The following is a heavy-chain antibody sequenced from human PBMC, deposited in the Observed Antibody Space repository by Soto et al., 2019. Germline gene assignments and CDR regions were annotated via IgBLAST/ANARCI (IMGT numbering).Heavy chain of an antibody. J-gene: IGHJ3*02. CDR1: GFTFSSYS. D-gene: IGHD4-17*01. CDR3: ARDRYGDYVADI. CDR2: ISSSSSTI. Sequence: EVQLVESGGGLVQPGGSLRLSCAASGFTFSSYSMNWVRQAPGKGLEWVSYISSSSSTIYYADSVKGRFTISRDKAKNSLNLQMNSLRAEDTAVYYCARDRYGDYVADIWGQGTMVTVSS. V-gene: IGHV3-48*01.